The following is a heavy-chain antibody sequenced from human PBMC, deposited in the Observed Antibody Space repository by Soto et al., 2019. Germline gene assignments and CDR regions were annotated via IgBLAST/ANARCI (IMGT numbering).Heavy chain of an antibody. CDR2: ISAYSGHT. V-gene: IGHV1-18*01. Sequence: QVQLVQSGAEVKKPGASVTVSCKASGYTFTSYGLSWVRQAPGQGLECMGWISAYSGHTNYAHNLQGRVTMTTDTYKSTAYMELRSLISDDAGVYYCARDGGNYDILTGGSDYWGQGTLVTVSS. J-gene: IGHJ4*02. CDR1: GYTFTSYG. CDR3: ARDGGNYDILTGGSDY. D-gene: IGHD3-9*01.